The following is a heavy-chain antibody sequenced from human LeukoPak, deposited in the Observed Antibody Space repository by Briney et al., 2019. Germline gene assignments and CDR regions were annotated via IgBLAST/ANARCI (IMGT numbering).Heavy chain of an antibody. D-gene: IGHD2-15*01. CDR2: IRYDGSSK. CDR3: AKDASRYCSGGSCYSADY. CDR1: GFTFSSYG. V-gene: IGHV3-30*02. Sequence: GGSLRLSCAASGFTFSSYGMHWVRQAPGKGLEWVAFIRYDGSSKYYADSVKGRFTISRDNSKNTLYLQMNSLRAEDTAVYYCAKDASRYCSGGSCYSADYWGQGTLVTVSS. J-gene: IGHJ4*02.